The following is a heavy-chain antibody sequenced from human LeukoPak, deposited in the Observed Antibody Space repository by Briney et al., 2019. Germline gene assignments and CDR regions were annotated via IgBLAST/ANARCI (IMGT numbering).Heavy chain of an antibody. CDR3: GRFHYDSSAFLVPFDY. V-gene: IGHV3-7*01. J-gene: IGHJ4*02. D-gene: IGHD3-22*01. CDR2: INTDGSGK. Sequence: GGSLRLSCAASGFMFSSYWMSWVRQVPGKGLEWVANINTDGSGKYYVDSVKGRFTISRDNARNSLYLQMNSLRAEDTAVYYCGRFHYDSSAFLVPFDYWGQGTQVTVSS. CDR1: GFMFSSYW.